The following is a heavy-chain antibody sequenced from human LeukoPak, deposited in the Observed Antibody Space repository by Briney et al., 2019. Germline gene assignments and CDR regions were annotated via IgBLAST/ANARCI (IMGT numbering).Heavy chain of an antibody. CDR3: ARALGCSSTSCYRHIDY. J-gene: IGHJ4*02. D-gene: IGHD2-2*01. V-gene: IGHV4-59*08. CDR1: GGSISSYY. CDR2: IYYSGST. Sequence: PSETLSLTCTVSGGSISSYYWSWIRQPPGKGLEWIGYIYYSGSTNYNPSLKSRVTISVDTSKNQFSLKLSSVTAADTAVYYCARALGCSSTSCYRHIDYWGQGTLVTVSS.